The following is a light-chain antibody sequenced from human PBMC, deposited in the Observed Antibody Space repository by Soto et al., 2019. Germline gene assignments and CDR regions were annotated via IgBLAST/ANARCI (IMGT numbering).Light chain of an antibody. CDR2: GAS. CDR3: QQYGTSPMYT. J-gene: IGKJ2*01. Sequence: EIVLTQSPGTLSLSPGERATLSCRASQIVSTSYLAWYQQKPGQAPRLLIYGASSRATGIPDRFSGSGSGTDFTLTISRLEPEDFAVYYCQQYGTSPMYTLGQGTKVDIK. CDR1: QIVSTSY. V-gene: IGKV3-20*01.